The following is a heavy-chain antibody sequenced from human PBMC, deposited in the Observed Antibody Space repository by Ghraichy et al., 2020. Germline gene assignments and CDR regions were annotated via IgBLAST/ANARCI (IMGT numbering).Heavy chain of an antibody. D-gene: IGHD5-18*01. CDR3: ARNSGRSGYSYGQNWFDP. Sequence: SLNISCTVSGGSISSGGYYWSWIRQHPGKGLEWIGYIYYSGSTYYNPSLKSRVTISVDTSKNQFSLKLSSVTAADTAVYYCARNSGRSGYSYGQNWFDPWGQGTLVTVSS. V-gene: IGHV4-31*03. CDR2: IYYSGST. J-gene: IGHJ5*02. CDR1: GGSISSGGYY.